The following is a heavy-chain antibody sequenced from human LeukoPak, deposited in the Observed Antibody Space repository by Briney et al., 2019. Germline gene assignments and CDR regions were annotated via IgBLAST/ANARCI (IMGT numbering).Heavy chain of an antibody. CDR3: ARVQTANWETSVCDAFDM. Sequence: ASVKVSCKASGYTFTSYDINWVRQATGQGLEWMGWMNPNSGNTGYAQKFQGRVTMTRNTSISTAYMELSSLRSEDTAVYYCARVQTANWETSVCDAFDMWGRGTMVTVSS. V-gene: IGHV1-8*01. D-gene: IGHD7-27*01. J-gene: IGHJ3*02. CDR1: GYTFTSYD. CDR2: MNPNSGNT.